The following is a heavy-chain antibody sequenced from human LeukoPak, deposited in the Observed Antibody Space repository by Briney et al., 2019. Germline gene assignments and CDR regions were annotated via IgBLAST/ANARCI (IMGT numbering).Heavy chain of an antibody. CDR1: LDSTTSNF. D-gene: IGHD2-2*01. Sequence: PSETLSLTCTVSLDSTTSNFWSWVRQPPGKGLEWIGETHRSGSPNYNPSLQSRVTISIDRSRNQIALEWSSVTAADTAVYYCARTSGIVVVPAASRNYFDYWGQGTLVTVSS. V-gene: IGHV4-4*02. J-gene: IGHJ4*02. CDR2: THRSGSP. CDR3: ARTSGIVVVPAASRNYFDY.